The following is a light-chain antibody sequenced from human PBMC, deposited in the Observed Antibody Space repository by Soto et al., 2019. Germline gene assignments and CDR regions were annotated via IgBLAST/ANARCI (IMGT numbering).Light chain of an antibody. CDR3: KQRSNWIT. Sequence: EIVLTQSPATLSLAPLEIATLSCRASQSVSSYLAWYQQKPGQAPRILIYDASNRATGIPARFSGSGSGTDFTLTISSLEPEDFAVYYCKQRSNWITCGNGQRRALK. J-gene: IGKJ5*01. CDR2: DAS. CDR1: QSVSSY. V-gene: IGKV3-11*01.